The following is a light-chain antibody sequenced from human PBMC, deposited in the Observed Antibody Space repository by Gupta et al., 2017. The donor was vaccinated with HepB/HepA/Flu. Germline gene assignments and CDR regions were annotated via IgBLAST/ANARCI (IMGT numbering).Light chain of an antibody. CDR2: DTY. J-gene: IGKJ4*01. CDR3: QQRSNFA. Sequence: EIVLTQSPATLSLSPGERATLPCRASQSVNNYLAWYQQKPGQAPRLLIYDTYNRATGVPPRFSGSGSGTDFTLTSSSLETEDFAIYYCQQRSNFAFGGGTKVEIK. CDR1: QSVNNY. V-gene: IGKV3-11*01.